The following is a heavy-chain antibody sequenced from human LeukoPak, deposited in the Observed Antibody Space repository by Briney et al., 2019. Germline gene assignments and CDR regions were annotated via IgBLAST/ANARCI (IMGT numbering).Heavy chain of an antibody. D-gene: IGHD6-13*01. Sequence: SETLSLTCTVSGGSISSYYWSWIRQPPGKGLEWIGYIYYSGSTNYNPSLKSRVTISVDASKNQFSLKLTSVTAADTAVYFCARRMRSNTWYYFDYWGPGTLVAVSS. CDR2: IYYSGST. CDR1: GGSISSYY. J-gene: IGHJ4*02. V-gene: IGHV4-59*08. CDR3: ARRMRSNTWYYFDY.